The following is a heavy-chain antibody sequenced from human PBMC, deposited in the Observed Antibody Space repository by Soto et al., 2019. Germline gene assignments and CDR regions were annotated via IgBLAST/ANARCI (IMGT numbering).Heavy chain of an antibody. CDR2: IIPILGIA. Sequence: GASVKVSCKASGGTFSSYTISWVRQAPGQGLEWMGRIIPILGIANYAQKFQGRVTITADKSTSTAYMELSSLRSEDTAVYYCARGSFGIWRYFCWPLDYWGQGTLVTVS. V-gene: IGHV1-69*02. D-gene: IGHD3-9*01. CDR1: GGTFSSYT. CDR3: ARGSFGIWRYFCWPLDY. J-gene: IGHJ4*02.